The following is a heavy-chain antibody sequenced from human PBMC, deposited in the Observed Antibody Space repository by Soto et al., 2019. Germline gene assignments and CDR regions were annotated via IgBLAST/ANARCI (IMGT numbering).Heavy chain of an antibody. CDR1: GYTFADYA. J-gene: IGHJ4*02. CDR2: INSAHGKT. D-gene: IGHD5-12*01. CDR3: ARLVAPGQFDY. V-gene: IGHV1-3*04. Sequence: ASVKVSCKASGYTFADYAVHCVLQSPGQSLEWMGCINSAHGKTKYSQKFQARVTITRDASATTDYLELSSLRSEDTAVYYCARLVAPGQFDYWGQGTRVTVSS.